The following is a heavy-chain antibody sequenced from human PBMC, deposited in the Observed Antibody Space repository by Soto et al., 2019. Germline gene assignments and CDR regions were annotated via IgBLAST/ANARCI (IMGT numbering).Heavy chain of an antibody. D-gene: IGHD3-16*02. CDR1: GGSFSGYY. V-gene: IGHV4-34*01. CDR3: ARVRVITFGGVIVIPDDYFDY. Sequence: QVQLQQWGAGLLKPSETLSLTCAVYGGSFSGYYWSWIRQPPGKGLEWIGEINHSGSTNYNPSLKSRVTISVDTSKNQFSLKLISVTAADTAVYYCARVRVITFGGVIVIPDDYFDYWGQGTLVTVSS. J-gene: IGHJ4*02. CDR2: INHSGST.